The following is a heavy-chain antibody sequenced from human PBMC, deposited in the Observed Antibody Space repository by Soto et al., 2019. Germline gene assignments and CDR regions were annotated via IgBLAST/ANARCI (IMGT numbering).Heavy chain of an antibody. Sequence: PSETLSLTCTVSGGSISSSSYYWGWIRQPPGKGLEWIGSIYYSGSTYYNPSLKSRVTISVDTSKNQFSLKLSSVTAADTAVYYCAGSDGRYQGAFDIWGQGTMVTVSS. CDR3: AGSDGRYQGAFDI. CDR2: IYYSGST. D-gene: IGHD1-26*01. J-gene: IGHJ3*02. CDR1: GGSISSSSYY. V-gene: IGHV4-39*01.